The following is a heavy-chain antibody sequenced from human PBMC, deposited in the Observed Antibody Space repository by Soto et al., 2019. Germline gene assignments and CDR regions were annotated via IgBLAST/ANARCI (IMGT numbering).Heavy chain of an antibody. J-gene: IGHJ6*02. CDR2: INHSGST. V-gene: IGHV4-34*01. CDR3: ARSGRMYYYDSSGYYTGYHYYYGMDV. D-gene: IGHD3-22*01. CDR1: GGSFSGYY. Sequence: PSETLSLTCAVYGGSFSGYYWSWIRQPPGKGLEWIGEINHSGSTNYNPSLKSRVTISVDTSKNQFSPKLSSVTAADTAVYYCARSGRMYYYDSSGYYTGYHYYYGMDVWGQGNTLTVSS.